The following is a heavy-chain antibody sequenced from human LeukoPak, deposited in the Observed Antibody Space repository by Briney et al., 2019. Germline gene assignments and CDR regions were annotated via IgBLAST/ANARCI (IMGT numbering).Heavy chain of an antibody. CDR1: GGSVSDYY. CDR3: ARGDWDRYLDY. J-gene: IGHJ4*02. D-gene: IGHD1/OR15-1a*01. V-gene: IGHV4-59*08. CDR2: IYHTGST. Sequence: PSETLSLTCTISGGSVSDYYWSWIRQSPGKGLEWIGYIYHTGSTSYSPSLKSRVTISVDTSKNQFSLKLSSVTAADTAVYYCARGDWDRYLDYWGQGTLVTVSS.